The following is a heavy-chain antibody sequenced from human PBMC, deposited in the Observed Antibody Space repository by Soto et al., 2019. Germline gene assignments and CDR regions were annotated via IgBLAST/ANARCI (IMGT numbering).Heavy chain of an antibody. CDR2: ISGTGVNT. V-gene: IGHV3-23*01. D-gene: IGHD6-6*01. CDR3: AKDSVHNLYRTSSLEDCFGP. Sequence: LRLSCEASGFIFSSYAITWVRQAPGKGLEWVSTISGTGVNTYYADSVKGRFTVSRDNSKNTVWLQMNSLRAADSSVYYCAKDSVHNLYRTSSLEDCFGPWGQGTLVTVSS. CDR1: GFIFSSYA. J-gene: IGHJ5*02.